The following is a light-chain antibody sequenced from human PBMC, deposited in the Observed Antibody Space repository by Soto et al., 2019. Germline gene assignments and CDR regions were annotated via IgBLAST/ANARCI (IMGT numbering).Light chain of an antibody. J-gene: IGKJ1*01. CDR3: LQHDTYPLT. CDR2: NAF. V-gene: IGKV1-17*01. CDR1: QGIRNH. Sequence: IQRTQSPSSLSASVGDRVTITCRASQGIRNHLLGWYQQKPGKAPKCLIYNAFRLQSGVPSRFSGSGSGTEFTLTISSLQPEDFATYYCLQHDTYPLTFGQGTKVEIK.